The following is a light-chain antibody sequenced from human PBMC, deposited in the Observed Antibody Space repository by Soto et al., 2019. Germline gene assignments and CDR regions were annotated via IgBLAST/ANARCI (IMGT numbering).Light chain of an antibody. CDR2: EVT. Sequence: QSALTQPASVSGSPGQSITISCTGTSGDVAIYDLVSWYQQYPGKAPQLIIYEVTKRPSGVSNRFSGSKSGNTASLTISGLQAEDDGDYYCSSYAGTVTLVFGGGTKVTVL. CDR1: SGDVAIYDL. V-gene: IGLV2-23*02. J-gene: IGLJ3*02. CDR3: SSYAGTVTLV.